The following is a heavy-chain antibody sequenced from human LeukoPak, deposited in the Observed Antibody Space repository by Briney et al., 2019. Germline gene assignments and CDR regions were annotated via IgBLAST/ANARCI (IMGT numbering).Heavy chain of an antibody. D-gene: IGHD6-19*01. CDR3: ARISKWLVRYPMD. CDR1: GFTFSSYA. J-gene: IGHJ4*02. Sequence: PGGSLRLSCAASGFTFSSYAMSWVRQAPGKALEWVSAISGSGGSTYYADSVKGRFTISRDNSKNTLYLQMNSLRAEDTAVYYCARISKWLVRYPMDWGQGTLVTVSS. V-gene: IGHV3-23*01. CDR2: ISGSGGST.